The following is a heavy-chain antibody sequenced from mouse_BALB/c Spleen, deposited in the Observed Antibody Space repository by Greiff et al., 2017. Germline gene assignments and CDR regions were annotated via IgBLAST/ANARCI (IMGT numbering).Heavy chain of an antibody. V-gene: IGHV5-6-3*01. J-gene: IGHJ4*01. Sequence: EVHLVESGGGLVQPGGSLKLSCAASGFTFSSYGMSWVRQTPDKRLELVATINSNGGSTYYPDSVKGRFTISRDNAKNTLYLQMSSLKSEDTAMYYCARDYDAMDYWGQGTSVTVSS. CDR2: INSNGGST. CDR1: GFTFSSYG. CDR3: ARDYDAMDY.